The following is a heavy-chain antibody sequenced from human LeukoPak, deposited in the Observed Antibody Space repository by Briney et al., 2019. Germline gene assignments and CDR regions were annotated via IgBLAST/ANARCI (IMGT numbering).Heavy chain of an antibody. Sequence: GGSLRLSCAASGFTVSSNFMTWVRQAPGKGLEWVSIIYSGGDTYYADSVKGRFTISRDNSKNTLYLQMNSLRAEDTAVYYCARDVGGIFDSWGKGNLVTVSS. CDR3: ARDVGGIFDS. D-gene: IGHD6-13*01. CDR2: IYSGGDT. CDR1: GFTVSSNF. J-gene: IGHJ4*02. V-gene: IGHV3-53*01.